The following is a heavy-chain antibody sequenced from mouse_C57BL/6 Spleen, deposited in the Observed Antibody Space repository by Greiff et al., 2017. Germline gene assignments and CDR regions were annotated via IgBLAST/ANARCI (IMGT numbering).Heavy chain of an antibody. CDR1: GYTFTSYW. J-gene: IGHJ2*01. D-gene: IGHD2-5*01. V-gene: IGHV1-50*01. CDR3: ASGYSNYGGYD. Sequence: QVQLQQPGAELVKPGASVNLSCKASGYTFTSYWMQWVKQRPGQGLEWIGEIDPSDSYTNYNQKFKGKATLTVDTSSSTAYMQLSSLTSEDSAVYYGASGYSNYGGYDWGQGTTLTVSS. CDR2: IDPSDSYT.